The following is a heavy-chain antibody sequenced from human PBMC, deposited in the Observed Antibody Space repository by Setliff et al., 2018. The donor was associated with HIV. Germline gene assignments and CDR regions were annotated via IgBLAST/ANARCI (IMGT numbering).Heavy chain of an antibody. V-gene: IGHV1-69*13. CDR3: ARDGLLVAGIRFDY. CDR2: IIPTFGTS. CDR1: RGTFSSFA. J-gene: IGHJ4*02. D-gene: IGHD6-19*01. Sequence: VKVSCKTSRGTFSSFALSWVRQAPGQGLEWMGGIIPTFGTSNYVQKFQGRVTITADESMTTAYMELSGLKYEDTAVYYCARDGLLVAGIRFDYWGQGTLVTVSS.